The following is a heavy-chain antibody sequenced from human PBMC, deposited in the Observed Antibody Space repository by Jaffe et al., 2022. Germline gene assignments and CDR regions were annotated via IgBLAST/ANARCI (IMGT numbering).Heavy chain of an antibody. D-gene: IGHD5-12*01. CDR1: GYSISSGYY. CDR3: ARQPYSGRDYYFDH. Sequence: QVQLQESGPGLVKPSETLSLTCAVSGYSISSGYYWGWIRQPPGKGLEWIGSIYQSGTTYYNPSLESRVIILVDKSRNHFSLQMSSVTAADTAVYYCARQPYSGRDYYFDHWGRGTLVTVPS. V-gene: IGHV4-38-2*01. J-gene: IGHJ4*02. CDR2: IYQSGTT.